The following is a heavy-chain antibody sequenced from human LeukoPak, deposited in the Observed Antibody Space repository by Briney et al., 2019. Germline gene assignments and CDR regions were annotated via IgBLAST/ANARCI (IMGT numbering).Heavy chain of an antibody. CDR2: IYYSGST. CDR1: GGSISSGDYY. V-gene: IGHV4-30-4*01. D-gene: IGHD2-2*01. Sequence: SETLSLTCTVSGGSISSGDYYWSWIRRPPGKGLEWIGYIYYSGSTYYNPSLKSRVTISVDTSKNQFSLKLSSVTAADTAVYYCAVGYCSSTSCPKGAFDIWGQGTMVTVSS. CDR3: AVGYCSSTSCPKGAFDI. J-gene: IGHJ3*02.